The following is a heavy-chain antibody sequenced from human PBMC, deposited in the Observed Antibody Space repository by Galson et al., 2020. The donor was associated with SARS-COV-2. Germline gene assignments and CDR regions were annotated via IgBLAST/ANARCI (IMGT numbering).Heavy chain of an antibody. J-gene: IGHJ4*02. Sequence: TGGSLRLSCAASGFTFDDYAMHWVRQAPGKGLEWVSGISWNSGSIGYADSVKGRFTISRDNAKNSLYLQMNSLRAEDTALYYCAKLTANYYDSSDQDYWGQGTLVTVSS. V-gene: IGHV3-9*01. CDR1: GFTFDDYA. D-gene: IGHD3-22*01. CDR2: ISWNSGSI. CDR3: AKLTANYYDSSDQDY.